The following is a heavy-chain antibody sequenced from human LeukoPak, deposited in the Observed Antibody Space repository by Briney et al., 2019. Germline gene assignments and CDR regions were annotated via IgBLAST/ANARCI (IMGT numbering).Heavy chain of an antibody. CDR3: ARRLPDSGSYSPDY. CDR1: GFTFSSFD. Sequence: PGGSLRLSCAPPGFTFSSFDMHWVRQPPDKGLDWVAFIKFDGSQKYYADSVRGRFTVSRYNSRNMLYLQLDSLRDDDTAVYFCARRLPDSGSYSPDYWGQGTLVTVSS. V-gene: IGHV3-30*02. CDR2: IKFDGSQK. J-gene: IGHJ4*02. D-gene: IGHD3-10*01.